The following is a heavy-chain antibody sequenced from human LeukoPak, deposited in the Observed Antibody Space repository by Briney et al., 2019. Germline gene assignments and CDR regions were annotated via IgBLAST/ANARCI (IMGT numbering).Heavy chain of an antibody. CDR1: GGSISSYY. Sequence: PSETLSLTCTVSGGSISSYYWSWIRQPPGKGLEWIGYIYYSGSTNYNPSLKSRVTISVDTSKNQISLKLTSVTAADTAVYYCARESNSGYLNYFDCGGQGTLVTVSS. D-gene: IGHD5-12*01. CDR3: ARESNSGYLNYFDC. J-gene: IGHJ4*02. V-gene: IGHV4-59*01. CDR2: IYYSGST.